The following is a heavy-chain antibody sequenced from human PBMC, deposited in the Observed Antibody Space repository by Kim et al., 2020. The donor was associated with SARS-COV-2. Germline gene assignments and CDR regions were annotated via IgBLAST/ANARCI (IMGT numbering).Heavy chain of an antibody. CDR3: ARDWNAVLAY. J-gene: IGHJ4*02. V-gene: IGHV3-72*01. CDR2: IQTKARRYTT. Sequence: GGSLRLSCVASGFTFSDPYMNWVRQAPGKGLEWVGRIQTKARRYTTDYAASGKSRITISSDDSKISLHLQMNSLETEDTAEYYCARDWNAVLAYWGQGTL. D-gene: IGHD1-1*01. CDR1: GFTFSDPY.